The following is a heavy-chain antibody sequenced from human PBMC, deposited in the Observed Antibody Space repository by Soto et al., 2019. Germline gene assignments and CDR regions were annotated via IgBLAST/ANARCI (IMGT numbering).Heavy chain of an antibody. Sequence: PGGSLRLSCAASGFTFSTFSMHWVRQAPGKGLQWVAVMSFDGSTKYYADSVKGRFTISRDNSKSTLFLQMNSLIAEDTAVYYCARDPLGQPLPYWGQGTLVTVSS. J-gene: IGHJ4*02. CDR1: GFTFSTFS. CDR3: ARDPLGQPLPY. V-gene: IGHV3-30-3*01. CDR2: MSFDGSTK.